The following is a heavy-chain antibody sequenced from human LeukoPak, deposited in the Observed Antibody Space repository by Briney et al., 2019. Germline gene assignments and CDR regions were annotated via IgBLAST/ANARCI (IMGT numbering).Heavy chain of an antibody. CDR2: ISAYNGNT. Sequence: APVKVSCKASGYTFTSYGISWVRQAPGQGLEWMGWISAYNGNTNYAQKLQGRVTMTTDTSTSTAYMELRSLRSDDTAVYYCARHSYYYGSGSYGDYYYYGMDVWGQGTTVTVSS. V-gene: IGHV1-18*01. D-gene: IGHD3-10*01. CDR3: ARHSYYYGSGSYGDYYYYGMDV. CDR1: GYTFTSYG. J-gene: IGHJ6*02.